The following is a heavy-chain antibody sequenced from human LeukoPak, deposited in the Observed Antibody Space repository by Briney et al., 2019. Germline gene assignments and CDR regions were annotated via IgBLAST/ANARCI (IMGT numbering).Heavy chain of an antibody. CDR1: GFTFSSYS. V-gene: IGHV3-30*18. D-gene: IGHD3-10*01. CDR3: AKSGDNDYYGSGSHDY. J-gene: IGHJ4*02. Sequence: GGSLRLSCAASGFTFSSYSMNWVRQAPGKGLEWVAVISYDGSNKYYADSVKGRFTISRDNSKNTLYLQMNSLRAEDTAVYYCAKSGDNDYYGSGSHDYWGQGTLVTVSS. CDR2: ISYDGSNK.